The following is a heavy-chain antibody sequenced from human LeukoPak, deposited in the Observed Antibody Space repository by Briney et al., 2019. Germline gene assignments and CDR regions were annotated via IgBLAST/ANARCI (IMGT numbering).Heavy chain of an antibody. CDR1: GGSITSYY. J-gene: IGHJ3*02. D-gene: IGHD1-1*01. V-gene: IGHV4-59*01. CDR3: ARGWEVEDAFDI. Sequence: PSETLSLTCTVSGGSITSYYWSWIRQPPGKGLEWIGYIYYSGSTNYNPSLKSRVTISVDTSKNQFSLKLSSVTAADTAVYYCARGWEVEDAFDIWGQGTMVTVSS. CDR2: IYYSGST.